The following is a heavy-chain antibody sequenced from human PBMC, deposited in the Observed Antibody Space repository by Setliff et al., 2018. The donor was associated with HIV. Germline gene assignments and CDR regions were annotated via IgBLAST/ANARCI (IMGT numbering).Heavy chain of an antibody. J-gene: IGHJ6*03. V-gene: IGHV1-18*01. CDR1: GYTFTSYG. CDR3: ARGDPYCTSTDCHRWLYYYMDV. D-gene: IGHD2-2*01. CDR2: LSDYNGNT. Sequence: ASVKVSCKASGYTFTSYGISWVRQAPGQGLEWMGWLSDYNGNTNYAQNFQGRVTLTADTSTSTAYMEVRSLRSDDTAVYYCARGDPYCTSTDCHRWLYYYMDVWGKGTTVTVSS.